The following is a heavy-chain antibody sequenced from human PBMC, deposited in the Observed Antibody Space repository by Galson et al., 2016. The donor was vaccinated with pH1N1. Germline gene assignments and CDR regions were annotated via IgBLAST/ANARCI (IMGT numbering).Heavy chain of an antibody. CDR3: TSGGLVNATWYNWFDS. Sequence: SLRLSCAASGFSFSSYWMSWVRQAPGKGLEWVANIKQDGTEKYYVASVKGRFTISRDNAKNSLYLQMNSLRAEDTALYFCTSGGLVNATWYNWFDSWGQGTLVTVSS. CDR1: GFSFSSYW. V-gene: IGHV3-7*03. CDR2: IKQDGTEK. D-gene: IGHD2-21*01. J-gene: IGHJ5*01.